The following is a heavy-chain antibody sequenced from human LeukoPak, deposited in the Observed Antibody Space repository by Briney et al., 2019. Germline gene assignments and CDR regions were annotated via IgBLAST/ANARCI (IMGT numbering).Heavy chain of an antibody. CDR2: IYTSGST. CDR1: GGSISSYY. J-gene: IGHJ3*02. CDR3: ARQKCTSASCLTKNAFDI. V-gene: IGHV4-4*09. D-gene: IGHD2-2*01. Sequence: SETLSLTCTVSGGSISSYYWSWIRQPPGKGLEWIGYIYTSGSTNYNPSLESRVTISVDTSKNQFSLDLSSVTAADTAVYYCARQKCTSASCLTKNAFDIWGQGTMVTVSS.